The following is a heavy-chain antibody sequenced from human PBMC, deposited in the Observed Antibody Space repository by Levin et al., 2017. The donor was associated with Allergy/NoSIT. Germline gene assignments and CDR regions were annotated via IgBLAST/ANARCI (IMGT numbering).Heavy chain of an antibody. CDR1: EFTFSNYD. Sequence: GESLKISCAASEFTFSNYDMHWVRQATGKGLEWVSTIDTAGDTWYPGSVKGRFTISRENDKNSLSLQMNSLRVGDTAVYYCARGHRGSFDHWGQGTLVTGSS. D-gene: IGHD3-16*01. CDR2: IDTAGDT. J-gene: IGHJ4*02. V-gene: IGHV3-13*01. CDR3: ARGHRGSFDH.